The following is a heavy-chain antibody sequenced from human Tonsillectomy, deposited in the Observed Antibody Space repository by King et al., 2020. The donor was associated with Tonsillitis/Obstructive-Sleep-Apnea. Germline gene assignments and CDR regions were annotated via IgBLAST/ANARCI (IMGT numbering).Heavy chain of an antibody. CDR2: IDPSDSYT. J-gene: IGHJ6*02. Sequence: VQLVQSGAEVKKPGASLRISCKGSGYSFTNYWISWVRQMPGKGLEWMGRIDPSDSYTNYSPSFQGHVTISADKSISTAYLQWSSLKASDTAMYYCARHGPEYYDSSYNMDVWGQGTTVTVSS. CDR1: GYSFTNYW. V-gene: IGHV5-10-1*03. CDR3: ARHGPEYYDSSYNMDV. D-gene: IGHD3-3*01.